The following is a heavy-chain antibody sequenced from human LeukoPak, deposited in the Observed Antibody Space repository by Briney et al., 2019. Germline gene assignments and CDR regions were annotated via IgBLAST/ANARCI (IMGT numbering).Heavy chain of an antibody. D-gene: IGHD3-3*01. V-gene: IGHV4-39*01. Sequence: SETLSLTCTVSGGSISSSSYYWGWIRQPPGKGLEWIGSIYYSGSTYYNPSLKSRVTISVDTSKNQFSLKLSSVTAADTAAYYCVLTRYYDFWSGYYPFDYWGQGTLVTVSS. CDR2: IYYSGST. CDR1: GGSISSSSYY. J-gene: IGHJ4*02. CDR3: VLTRYYDFWSGYYPFDY.